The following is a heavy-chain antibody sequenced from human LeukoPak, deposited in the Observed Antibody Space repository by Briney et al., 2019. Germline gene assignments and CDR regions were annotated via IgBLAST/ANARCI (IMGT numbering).Heavy chain of an antibody. V-gene: IGHV1-69*02. Sequence: ASVKVSCKASGGTFSSYTISWVRQAPGQRLEWMGRIIPILGIANYAQKFQGRVTITADKSTSTAYMELSSLRSEDTAVYYCARGTYYYDSSGYFDYWGQGTLVTVSS. CDR2: IIPILGIA. CDR3: ARGTYYYDSSGYFDY. D-gene: IGHD3-22*01. J-gene: IGHJ4*02. CDR1: GGTFSSYT.